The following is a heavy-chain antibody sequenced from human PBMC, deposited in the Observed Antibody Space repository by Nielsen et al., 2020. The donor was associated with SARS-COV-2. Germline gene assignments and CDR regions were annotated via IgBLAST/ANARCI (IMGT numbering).Heavy chain of an antibody. D-gene: IGHD4-17*01. CDR3: ARDAYGDLIYGMDV. J-gene: IGHJ6*02. V-gene: IGHV3-30*04. CDR2: ISDDGSKK. CDR1: GFPFTSYP. Sequence: GGSLRLSCAASGFPFTSYPIHWVRQAPGKGLEWVAVISDDGSKKYYADSVKGRFTISRDNSRNTLYLQMNTLRPEDTAVYSCARDAYGDLIYGMDVWGRGTTVTVSS.